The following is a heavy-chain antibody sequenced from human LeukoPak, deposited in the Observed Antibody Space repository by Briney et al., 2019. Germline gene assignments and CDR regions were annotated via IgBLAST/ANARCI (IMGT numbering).Heavy chain of an antibody. CDR2: ISYDGSNK. V-gene: IGHV3-30*18. D-gene: IGHD3-3*01. CDR1: GFTFSSYG. CDR3: AKASTYYDFWSGYRGLDY. J-gene: IGHJ4*02. Sequence: GRSLRLSCAASGFTFSSYGMHWVRQAPGKGLEWVAVISYDGSNKYYADSVKGRFTISRDNSKNTLYLQMNSLRAEDTAVYYCAKASTYYDFWSGYRGLDYWGQGTLVTVSS.